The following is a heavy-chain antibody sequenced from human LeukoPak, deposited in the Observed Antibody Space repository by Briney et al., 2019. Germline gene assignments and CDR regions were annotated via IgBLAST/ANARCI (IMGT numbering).Heavy chain of an antibody. J-gene: IGHJ3*02. CDR1: GGTFSSYA. CDR2: VIPIFGTA. D-gene: IGHD3-9*01. Sequence: AASVKVSCKASGGTFSSYAISWVRQPPGQGLEWMGGVIPIFGTANYAQKFQGRVTITADESTSTAYMELSSLRSEDTAVYYCARGGYYDILTGYHTLGAFDIWGQGTMVTVSS. V-gene: IGHV1-69*13. CDR3: ARGGYYDILTGYHTLGAFDI.